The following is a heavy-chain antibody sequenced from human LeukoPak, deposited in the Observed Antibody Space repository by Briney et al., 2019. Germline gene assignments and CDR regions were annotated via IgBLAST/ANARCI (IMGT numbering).Heavy chain of an antibody. V-gene: IGHV4-61*03. Sequence: PSETLSLTCAVSGVSVSSGFYHWSWIRQPPGKGLEWIGYFHSRGTTAYNPSLSSRVSISLDTSQNHFSLKLSSVTAADTAVYYCAREAFYCGMDVWGQGTTVTVSS. CDR3: AREAFYCGMDV. CDR2: FHSRGTT. J-gene: IGHJ6*02. CDR1: GVSVSSGFYH.